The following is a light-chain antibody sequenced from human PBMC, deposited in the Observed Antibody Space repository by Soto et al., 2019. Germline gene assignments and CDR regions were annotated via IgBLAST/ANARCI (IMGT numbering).Light chain of an antibody. Sequence: IQVTQSPSSLSASVGDRVTITCRTSQGIRSALGWYQQKPGKVPKLLIYAASTLQSGVPSRFSGSGSGTEFTFTISSLQPDDFATYYCQQYNTYSTFGQGTRLEIK. CDR3: QQYNTYST. CDR2: AAS. V-gene: IGKV1-17*01. CDR1: QGIRSA. J-gene: IGKJ5*01.